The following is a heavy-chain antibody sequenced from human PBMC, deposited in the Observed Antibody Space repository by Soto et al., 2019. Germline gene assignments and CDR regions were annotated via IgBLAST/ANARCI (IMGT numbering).Heavy chain of an antibody. Sequence: EVQLVESGGGLVQPGRSLRLSCAASGFTFDDYAMHWVRQAPGKGLEWVSGISWNSGSIGYADSVKGRFSISRDNSKNTLYLQRTSLRAEDTALYYCAKDKVVAATGYFDSWGQGTLVPVSS. D-gene: IGHD2-15*01. CDR1: GFTFDDYA. CDR3: AKDKVVAATGYFDS. V-gene: IGHV3-9*01. CDR2: ISWNSGSI. J-gene: IGHJ4*02.